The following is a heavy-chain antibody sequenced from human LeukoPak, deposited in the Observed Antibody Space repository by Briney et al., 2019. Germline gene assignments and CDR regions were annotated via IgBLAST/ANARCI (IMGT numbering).Heavy chain of an antibody. CDR2: IYYSGST. V-gene: IGHV4-59*08. CDR3: ARHIGYGDYLGY. CDR1: GGSISSYY. J-gene: IGHJ4*02. D-gene: IGHD4-17*01. Sequence: SETLSLNCTVSGGSISSYYWSWIRQPPGQGLEWIGYIYYSGSTNYNPSLKSRVTISVDTSKNQFSLKLSSVTAADTAVYYCARHIGYGDYLGYWGQGTLVTVSS.